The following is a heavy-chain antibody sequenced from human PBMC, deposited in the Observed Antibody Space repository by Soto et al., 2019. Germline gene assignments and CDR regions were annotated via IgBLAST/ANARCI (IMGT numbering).Heavy chain of an antibody. D-gene: IGHD3-16*01. J-gene: IGHJ2*01. Sequence: QLQLQESGPGLVKPSETLSLTCTVSGGSISSSSYYWGWIRQPPGKGLESIGSIYYSGGTYYNPSLKSRVTIALDTSKHQFSLKLSSVTAADAAVYYGARRRFHCYFALWGRGTLVTVPS. V-gene: IGHV4-39*01. CDR3: ARRRFHCYFAL. CDR1: GGSISSSSYY. CDR2: IYYSGGT.